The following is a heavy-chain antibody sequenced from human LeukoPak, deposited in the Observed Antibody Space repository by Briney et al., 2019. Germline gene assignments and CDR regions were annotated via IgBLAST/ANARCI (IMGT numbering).Heavy chain of an antibody. V-gene: IGHV5-51*01. CDR2: IYLDESNI. CDR1: AYSFATYW. D-gene: IGHD2-2*03. CDR3: ARPPSRGYSSSFEY. Sequence: GESLKISCKGSAYSFATYWIAWVRQMPGKGLEWMGIIYLDESNIRYSPSFQGQVTISADKSISTAYLQWSSLKASDTAIYYCARPPSRGYSSSFEYWGQGTLVTVSS. J-gene: IGHJ4*02.